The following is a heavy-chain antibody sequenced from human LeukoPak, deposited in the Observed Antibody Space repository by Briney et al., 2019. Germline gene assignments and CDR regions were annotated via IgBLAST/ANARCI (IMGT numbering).Heavy chain of an antibody. V-gene: IGHV4-59*01. CDR1: GGSISYYY. CDR2: IYYSGTT. J-gene: IGHJ6*02. CDR3: AREDPQTTVPEGMDV. Sequence: SETLSLTCTVSGGSISYYYWSWIRQSPGKGLEWIGYIYYSGTTNYNPSLKSRVTISVDTSKNQFSLQLGSVTAADTAVYYCAREDPQTTVPEGMDVWGQGTTVTVSS. D-gene: IGHD4-17*01.